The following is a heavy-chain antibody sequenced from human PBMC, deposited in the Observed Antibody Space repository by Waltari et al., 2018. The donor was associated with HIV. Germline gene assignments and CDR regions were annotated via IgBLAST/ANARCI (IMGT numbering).Heavy chain of an antibody. CDR2: ISYDRSTK. CDR3: AKDRAFFQVGYSII. CDR1: GFTFNNHG. D-gene: IGHD5-12*01. Sequence: GFTFNNHGIHWVRQAPGKGLEWVAVISYDRSTKDYADSVKGRFTISRDNSKKTVYLQMNSLRAEDTAVYYCAKDRAFFQVGYSIIWGQGTLVTVSS. V-gene: IGHV3-30*18. J-gene: IGHJ4*02.